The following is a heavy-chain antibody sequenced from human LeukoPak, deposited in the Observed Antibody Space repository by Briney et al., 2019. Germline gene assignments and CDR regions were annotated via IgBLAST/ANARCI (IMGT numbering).Heavy chain of an antibody. CDR1: GFTFSSYS. CDR2: IGGSGTTI. Sequence: PGGSLRLSCAASGFTFSSYSMNWVRQAPGKGLEWVSHIGGSGTTIYYADSVKGRFTISRDNAKKLLYLQMSNLRAEDTAVYYCARETPRRGETRDGYRWGQGTLVTVSS. D-gene: IGHD5-24*01. CDR3: ARETPRRGETRDGYR. J-gene: IGHJ4*02. V-gene: IGHV3-48*01.